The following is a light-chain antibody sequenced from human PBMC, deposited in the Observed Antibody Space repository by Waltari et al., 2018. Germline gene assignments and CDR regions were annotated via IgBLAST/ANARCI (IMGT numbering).Light chain of an antibody. CDR2: EAT. J-gene: IGKJ3*01. CDR3: QRYNSYPIT. Sequence: DIQMTQSPSTLSASVGDRVTITCRASQSIGSWLAWYQQKPGKAPKHLIYEATSLESGVPSRFSASGSGTEFTLTISSLQPDDVATYYCQRYNSYPITFGPGTKVDI. V-gene: IGKV1-5*03. CDR1: QSIGSW.